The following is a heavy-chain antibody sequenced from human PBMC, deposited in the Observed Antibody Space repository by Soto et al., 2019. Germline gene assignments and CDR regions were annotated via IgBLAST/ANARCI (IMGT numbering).Heavy chain of an antibody. J-gene: IGHJ5*02. V-gene: IGHV4-30-4*01. CDR1: GGSISSGDYY. Sequence: QVQLQESGPGLVKPSQTLSLTCTVSGGSISSGDYYWSWIRQPPGKGLEWIGYIYYSGSTYYNPSLKSRVTISVDTSKNQFSLKLSSVTAADTAVYYCAREKAYYYGSGSYRFDPWGQGTLVTVSS. CDR2: IYYSGST. D-gene: IGHD3-10*01. CDR3: AREKAYYYGSGSYRFDP.